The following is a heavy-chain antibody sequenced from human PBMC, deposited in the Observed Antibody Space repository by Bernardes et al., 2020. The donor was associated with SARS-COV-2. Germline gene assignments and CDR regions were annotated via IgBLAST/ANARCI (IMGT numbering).Heavy chain of an antibody. Sequence: GGSLRLSCAASGFTFNNYGMHWVRQAPGKGLEWVAFISYEGSKKYYLDSLKVRFTISRDSSKNTLYLQMNSLRDDDTAVYYCVKRRAIFELWAGNFDYWGQGTLVTVSS. CDR1: GFTFNNYG. CDR2: ISYEGSKK. V-gene: IGHV3-30*18. CDR3: VKRRAIFELWAGNFDY. J-gene: IGHJ4*02. D-gene: IGHD5-18*01.